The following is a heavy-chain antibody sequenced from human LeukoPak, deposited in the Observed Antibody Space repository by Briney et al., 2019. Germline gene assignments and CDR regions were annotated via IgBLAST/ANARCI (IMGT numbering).Heavy chain of an antibody. CDR2: IIPIFGTA. V-gene: IGHV1-69*06. CDR1: GGTFSSYA. D-gene: IGHD3-10*01. J-gene: IGHJ4*02. CDR3: ARDPLDYYGSGSYYGGGTAGTRRFDY. Sequence: GSSVKVSCKASGGTFSSYAISWVRQAPGQGLEWMGGIIPIFGTANYAQKFQGRVTITADKSTSTAYMELSSLRSEDTAVYYCARDPLDYYGSGSYYGGGTAGTRRFDYWGQGTLVTVSS.